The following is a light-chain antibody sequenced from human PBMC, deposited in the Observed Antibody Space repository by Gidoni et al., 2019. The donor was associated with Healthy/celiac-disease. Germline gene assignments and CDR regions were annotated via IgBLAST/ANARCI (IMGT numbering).Light chain of an antibody. J-gene: IGKJ2*01. CDR1: QSVSSY. CDR3: QQRSHWPPEYT. CDR2: DAS. V-gene: IGKV3-11*01. Sequence: EIVLTQSPATLSLSPGERATLSCRASQSVSSYLAWYQQKPGQAPRLLIYDASNRATGIPARFSGSGSGTDFTLTISSLAPEDFAVYYCQQRSHWPPEYTFGQGTKLEIK.